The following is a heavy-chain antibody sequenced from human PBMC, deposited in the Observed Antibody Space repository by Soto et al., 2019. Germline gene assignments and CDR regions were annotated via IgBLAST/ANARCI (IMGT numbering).Heavy chain of an antibody. CDR3: ARGLWYADRDYYMDV. Sequence: QVQLQESGPGVVKPSETLSLTCTFSGGSISDYYWSWIRQPPGKGLEWIGCFYNRGSTIYNPSLRSRVAMSVDTSENQFSLRVSSVTASDTAVYFCARGLWYADRDYYMDVWGRGTTVTVSS. D-gene: IGHD2-15*01. J-gene: IGHJ6*03. CDR2: FYNRGST. V-gene: IGHV4-59*01. CDR1: GGSISDYY.